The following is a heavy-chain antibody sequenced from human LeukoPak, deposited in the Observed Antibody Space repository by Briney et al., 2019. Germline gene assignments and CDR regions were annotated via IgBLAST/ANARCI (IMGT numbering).Heavy chain of an antibody. CDR2: ISSIGSTI. CDR1: GFTFSHYY. CDR3: ARHHYYGSGSYYLSVDFDY. Sequence: GGSLRLSCAASGFTFSHYYMSWIRQAPGKGLEWVSYISSIGSTIYYADSVKGRFTISRDNAKNSLYLQMNSLRAEDTAVYYCARHHYYGSGSYYLSVDFDYWGQGTLVTVSS. J-gene: IGHJ4*02. D-gene: IGHD3-10*01. V-gene: IGHV3-11*01.